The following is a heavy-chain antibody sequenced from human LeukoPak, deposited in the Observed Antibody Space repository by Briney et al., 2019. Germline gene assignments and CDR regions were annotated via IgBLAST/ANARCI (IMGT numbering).Heavy chain of an antibody. J-gene: IGHJ4*02. CDR2: SGSGGST. CDR3: AKDRHVGSHNY. V-gene: IGHV3-23*01. D-gene: IGHD1-26*01. CDR1: GFTFSSYA. Sequence: PEGSLRLSCAASGFTFSSYAMTWVRQAPGKGLEWVSVSGSGGSTYYADSVKGRFTISRDNSKNTVYLQMNSLRAEDTAVYYCAKDRHVGSHNYWGQGTQVTVSS.